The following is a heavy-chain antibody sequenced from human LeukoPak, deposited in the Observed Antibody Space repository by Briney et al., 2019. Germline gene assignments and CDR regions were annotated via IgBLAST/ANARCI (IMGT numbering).Heavy chain of an antibody. J-gene: IGHJ4*02. CDR3: ARRPSEYCSGGTCYHFDY. CDR1: GGSISSSSYY. CDR2: IYYSGST. D-gene: IGHD2-15*01. V-gene: IGHV4-39*01. Sequence: SETLSLTXTVSGGSISSSSYYWGWIRQPPGKGLEWIGSIYYSGSTYYNPSLKSRVTISVDTSKNQFSLKLSSVTAADTAVYYCARRPSEYCSGGTCYHFDYWGQGTLVTVPS.